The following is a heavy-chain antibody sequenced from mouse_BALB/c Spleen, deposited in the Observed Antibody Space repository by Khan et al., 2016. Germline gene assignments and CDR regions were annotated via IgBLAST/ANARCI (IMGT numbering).Heavy chain of an antibody. CDR1: GDSTTSGY. CDR2: ISYSGST. J-gene: IGHJ2*01. Sequence: EVQLQESGPSLVKPSQTLSLTCSVTGDSTTSGYWNWIRKFPGNKLEYMGYISYSGSTYYNPSLTSRISITRDTSTNQYYLQLNSVTTEDTATYYCATYDGYYFDNWGQGTTLTVSS. CDR3: ATYDGYYFDN. D-gene: IGHD1-2*01. V-gene: IGHV3-8*02.